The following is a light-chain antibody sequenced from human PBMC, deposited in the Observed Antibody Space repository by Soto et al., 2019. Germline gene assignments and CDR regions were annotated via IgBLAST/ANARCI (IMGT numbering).Light chain of an antibody. CDR2: DAS. CDR1: QSVSSY. Sequence: EIVLTQSPVTLSLPPGARAPLSCRARQSVSSYLAWYQQRPGQAPRLLIYDASNRATGIPARFSGSGSGTDFTLTIDNLEPEDFAIYYCQQRNNWPPITFGQGTRLEIK. V-gene: IGKV3-11*01. J-gene: IGKJ5*01. CDR3: QQRNNWPPIT.